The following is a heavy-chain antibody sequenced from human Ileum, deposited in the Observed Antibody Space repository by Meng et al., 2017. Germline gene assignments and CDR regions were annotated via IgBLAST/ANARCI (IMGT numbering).Heavy chain of an antibody. CDR1: GDSISRSSPY. J-gene: IGHJ4*02. CDR2: IHYTGID. D-gene: IGHD2/OR15-2a*01. V-gene: IGHV4-39*07. CDR3: VRTSAENTYIDY. Sequence: SETLSLTCTVSGDSISRSSPYWGWIRQPPGKGLEWVGHIHYTGIDYYSPSLKSPVTISVDAPNNQFFLKLSPVTAADTAIYYCVRTSAENTYIDYWGQGTLVTVSS.